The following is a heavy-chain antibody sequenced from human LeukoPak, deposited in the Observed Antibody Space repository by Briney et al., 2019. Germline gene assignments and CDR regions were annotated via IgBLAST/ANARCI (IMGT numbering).Heavy chain of an antibody. J-gene: IGHJ4*02. V-gene: IGHV3-33*01. CDR3: ARDLRYYDSSGYSASDY. Sequence: PGGSLRPSCAASGFTFSSYGMHWVRQAPGKGLEWVAVIWYDGSNKYYADSVKGRFTISRDNSKNTLYLQMNSLRAEDTAVYYCARDLRYYDSSGYSASDYWGQGTLVTVSS. CDR2: IWYDGSNK. CDR1: GFTFSSYG. D-gene: IGHD3-22*01.